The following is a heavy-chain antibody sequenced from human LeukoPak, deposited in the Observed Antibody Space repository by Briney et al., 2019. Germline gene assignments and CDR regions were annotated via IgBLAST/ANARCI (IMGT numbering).Heavy chain of an antibody. V-gene: IGHV3-21*06. CDR1: GFTFSSYS. Sequence: GGSLRLSCAASGFTFSSYSMNWVRQAPGKGLEWVSSISTSSSYIYYTDSMKGRFTISRDNAKNSLYLQMNSLRAEDTAVYYCARDAYGRDYFDYWGQGTLVTASS. CDR3: ARDAYGRDYFDY. CDR2: ISTSSSYI. J-gene: IGHJ4*02. D-gene: IGHD3-10*01.